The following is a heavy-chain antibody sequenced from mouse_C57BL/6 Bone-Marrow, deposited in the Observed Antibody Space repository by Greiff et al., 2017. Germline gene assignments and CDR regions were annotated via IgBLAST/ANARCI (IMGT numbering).Heavy chain of an antibody. J-gene: IGHJ2*01. CDR1: GFTFSSYG. D-gene: IGHD1-1*01. V-gene: IGHV5-6*01. Sequence: EVQGVESGGDLVKPGGSLKLSCAASGFTFSSYGMSWVRQTPDTRLEWVATISSGGSYTYYPDSVKGRFTISRDNAKNTLYLQMSSLKSEDTAMYYCARGITTVVGDYWGQGTTLTVSS. CDR3: ARGITTVVGDY. CDR2: ISSGGSYT.